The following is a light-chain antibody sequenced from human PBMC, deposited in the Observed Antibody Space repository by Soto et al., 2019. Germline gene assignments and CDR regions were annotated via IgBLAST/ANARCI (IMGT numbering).Light chain of an antibody. CDR3: QQYNKWPLT. Sequence: EIVMTQSPATLSVSPGERATLSCRASQSVSSNLAWYQQKPGQAPRLLIYGASTRATGIPARFSGSGSGTEFTVPINSLQSEDFAVYYCQQYNKWPLTFGGGTKVEIK. CDR1: QSVSSN. CDR2: GAS. J-gene: IGKJ4*01. V-gene: IGKV3-15*01.